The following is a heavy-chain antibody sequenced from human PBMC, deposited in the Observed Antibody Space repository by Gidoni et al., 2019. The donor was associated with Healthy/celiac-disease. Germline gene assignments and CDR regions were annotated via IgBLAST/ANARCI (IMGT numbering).Heavy chain of an antibody. Sequence: EVQLVESGGGLVQPGGSLRLSCAASGFTFSDHYMDWVRQAPGKGLEWVGRTRNKANSYTTEYAASVKGRFTISRDDSKNSLYLQMNSLKTEDTAVYYCARPYRTDTAMVSGGYWGQGTLVTVSS. V-gene: IGHV3-72*01. CDR3: ARPYRTDTAMVSGGY. CDR1: GFTFSDHY. D-gene: IGHD5-18*01. CDR2: TRNKANSYTT. J-gene: IGHJ4*02.